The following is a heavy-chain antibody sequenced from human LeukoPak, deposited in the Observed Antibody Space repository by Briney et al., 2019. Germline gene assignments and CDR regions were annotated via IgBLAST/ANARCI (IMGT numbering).Heavy chain of an antibody. V-gene: IGHV4-61*02. Sequence: SETLSLTCTVSGGSISSGSYYWSWIRQPAGKGLEWIGRIYTSGSTNYNPSLKSRVTISVDTSKNQFSLKLSSVTAADTAVYYCARSGAGRWFGELLHNFDYWGQGTLVTVSS. D-gene: IGHD3-10*01. CDR2: IYTSGST. CDR1: GGSISSGSYY. CDR3: ARSGAGRWFGELLHNFDY. J-gene: IGHJ4*02.